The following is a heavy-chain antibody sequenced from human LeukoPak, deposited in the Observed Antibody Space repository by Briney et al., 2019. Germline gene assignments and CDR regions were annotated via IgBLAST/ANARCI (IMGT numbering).Heavy chain of an antibody. CDR2: INPKSGDT. D-gene: IGHD6-6*01. CDR1: GYTFTGYY. CDR3: ARTAARRFDY. Sequence: ASVKVSCKASGYTFTGYYIHWVRQAPGQGLEWMGRINPKSGDTSYAKKFQDRVIITRDTSIITAYMELSRLTSDDTAVYYCARTAARRFDYWGQGTLVTVSS. V-gene: IGHV1-2*06. J-gene: IGHJ4*02.